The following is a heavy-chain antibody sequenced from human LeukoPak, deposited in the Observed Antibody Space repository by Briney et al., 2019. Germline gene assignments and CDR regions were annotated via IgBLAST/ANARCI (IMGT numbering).Heavy chain of an antibody. D-gene: IGHD2-21*01. V-gene: IGHV4-31*03. CDR2: MHNSENA. CDR3: ATYLEYFQH. J-gene: IGHJ1*01. CDR1: GGSISSGGYF. Sequence: SETLSFTCTVSGGSISSGGYFWSWIRQHPGKGLEWIGYMHNSENADYNPSLKSRVTISVDTSKNQISLKVNSVTVADTAVYYCATYLEYFQHWGQGTLVTVSS.